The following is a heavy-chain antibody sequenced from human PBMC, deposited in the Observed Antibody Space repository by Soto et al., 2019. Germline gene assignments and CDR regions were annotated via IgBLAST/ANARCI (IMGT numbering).Heavy chain of an antibody. CDR1: GFTFSSYW. J-gene: IGHJ4*02. D-gene: IGHD6-13*01. V-gene: IGHV3-74*01. CDR3: ARERGKAAAVHFDY. CDR2: INSDGSST. Sequence: EVQLVESGGGLVQPGGSLRLSCAASGFTFSSYWMHWVRQAPGKGLVWVSRINSDGSSTSYADSVKGRFTISRDNAKNTRYLRMCSLRAADTAVYNSARERGKAAAVHFDYWGQGTLVTVSS.